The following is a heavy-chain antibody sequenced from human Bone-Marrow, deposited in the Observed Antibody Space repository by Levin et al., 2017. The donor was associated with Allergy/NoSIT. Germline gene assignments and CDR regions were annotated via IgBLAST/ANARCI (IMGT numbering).Heavy chain of an antibody. CDR3: ARVRSNDWNYAGWFDP. Sequence: GESLKISCEASGFTFIEYYMSWIRQAPGKGLECISYTSSSGGTIYYADSVKGRFTISRDNAKNSLYLQMNSLGDEDTAVYYCARVRSNDWNYAGWFDPWGQGTLVTVSS. V-gene: IGHV3-11*01. J-gene: IGHJ5*02. CDR2: TSSSGGTI. D-gene: IGHD1-7*01. CDR1: GFTFIEYY.